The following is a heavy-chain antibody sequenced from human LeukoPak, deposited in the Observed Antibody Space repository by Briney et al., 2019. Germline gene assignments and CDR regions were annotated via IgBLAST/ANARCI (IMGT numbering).Heavy chain of an antibody. J-gene: IGHJ4*02. V-gene: IGHV4-39*01. CDR3: AGHPNPYYSDSSGYYYGGSFDY. CDR1: GGSISSSSYY. CDR2: IYYSGST. Sequence: SETLSLTCTVSGGSISSSSYYWGWIRQPPGKGLEWIGSIYYSGSTYYNPSLKSRVTISVDTSKNQFSLKLSSVTAADTAVYYCAGHPNPYYSDSSGYYYGGSFDYWGQGTLVTVSS. D-gene: IGHD3-22*01.